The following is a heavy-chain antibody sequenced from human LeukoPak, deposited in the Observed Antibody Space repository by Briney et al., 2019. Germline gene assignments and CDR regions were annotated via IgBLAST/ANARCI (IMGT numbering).Heavy chain of an antibody. CDR3: AVVETYYYDSSGYLY. J-gene: IGHJ4*02. CDR2: IVVGSGNT. V-gene: IGHV1-58*02. Sequence: SVKVSCKASGFTFTSSAMQWVRQARGQRLEWIGWIVVGSGNTNYAQKFQERVTITRDMSTSTAYMELSSLRSEGTAVYYCAVVETYYYDSSGYLYWGQGTLVTVSS. D-gene: IGHD3-22*01. CDR1: GFTFTSSA.